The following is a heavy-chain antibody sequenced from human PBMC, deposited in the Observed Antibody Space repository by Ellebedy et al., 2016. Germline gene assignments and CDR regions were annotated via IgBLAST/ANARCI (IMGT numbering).Heavy chain of an antibody. J-gene: IGHJ4*02. Sequence: SETLSLXCAVYGGSFSGYYWSWIRQPPGKGLEWIGEINHSGSTNYNPSLKSRVTISVDTSKNQFSLKLSSVTAADTAVYYCASGKWLVLAFDYWGQGTLVTVSS. D-gene: IGHD6-19*01. CDR2: INHSGST. CDR1: GGSFSGYY. CDR3: ASGKWLVLAFDY. V-gene: IGHV4-34*01.